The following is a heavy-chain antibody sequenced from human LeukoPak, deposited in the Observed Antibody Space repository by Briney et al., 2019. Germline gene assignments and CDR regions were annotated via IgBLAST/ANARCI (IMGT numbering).Heavy chain of an antibody. CDR1: GGSFSGYY. D-gene: IGHD1/OR15-1a*01. CDR3: ARGRGTRTT. J-gene: IGHJ5*02. V-gene: IGHV4-34*01. CDR2: INHSGST. Sequence: SETLSLTCAVYGGSFSGYYWSWIRQPPGKGLEWIGEINHSGSTNYNPSLKSRVTISVDTSKNQFSLKLSSVTAADTAVYYCARGRGTRTTWGQGTLVTVSS.